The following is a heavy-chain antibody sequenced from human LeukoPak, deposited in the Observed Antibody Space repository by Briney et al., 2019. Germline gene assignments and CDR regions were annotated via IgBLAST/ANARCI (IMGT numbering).Heavy chain of an antibody. CDR2: IYYSGST. D-gene: IGHD3-10*01. V-gene: IGHV4-59*01. Sequence: KTSETLSLTCTVSGGSISSYYWSWIQQPPGKGLEWIGYIYYSGSTNYNPSLKSRVTISVDTSKNQFSLKLSSVTAADTAVYYCARGRSSMVRGYYYYYMDVWGRGTTVTISS. CDR1: GGSISSYY. CDR3: ARGRSSMVRGYYYYYMDV. J-gene: IGHJ6*03.